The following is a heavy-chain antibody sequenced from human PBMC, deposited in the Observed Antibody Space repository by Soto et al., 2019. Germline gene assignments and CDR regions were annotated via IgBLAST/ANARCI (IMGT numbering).Heavy chain of an antibody. V-gene: IGHV3-11*06. Sequence: LRLSCAASGFTFSDYYMSWIRQAPGKGLEWVSYISSSSSYTNYADSVKGRFTISRDNAKNSLYLQMNSLRAEDTAVYYCARVYSSGWDRFDYWGQGTLVTVSS. D-gene: IGHD6-19*01. J-gene: IGHJ4*02. CDR2: ISSSSSYT. CDR3: ARVYSSGWDRFDY. CDR1: GFTFSDYY.